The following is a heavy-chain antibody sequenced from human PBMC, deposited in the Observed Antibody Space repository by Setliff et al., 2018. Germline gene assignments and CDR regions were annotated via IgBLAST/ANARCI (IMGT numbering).Heavy chain of an antibody. V-gene: IGHV1-18*01. CDR2: ISTDDGDT. CDR3: ARDWFCSGGDCSDVFDF. CDR1: GYTFTTHG. D-gene: IGHD2-21*02. Sequence: ASVKVSCKASGYTFTTHGISWVRQAPGQRLEWMGWISTDDGDTNFAQKFQGRVTLTTDTSTGTAYMELRSLTFDDTAVYYCARDWFCSGGDCSDVFDFWGQGTMVTVSS. J-gene: IGHJ3*01.